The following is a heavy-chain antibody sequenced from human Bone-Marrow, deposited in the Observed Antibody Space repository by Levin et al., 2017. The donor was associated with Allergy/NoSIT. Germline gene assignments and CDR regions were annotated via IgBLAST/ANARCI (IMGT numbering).Heavy chain of an antibody. CDR2: INPNSGNT. CDR1: GYTFTSYN. J-gene: IGHJ5*02. Sequence: ASVKVSCKTSGYTFTSYNVYWVRQATGQGLEWMGYINPNSGNTGYAQKFQGRVTMTRNSSITTAYMELSGLTSEDTAMYYCARGDCYSGSCYGPDWVDPWGQGTQVTVSS. D-gene: IGHD2-15*01. V-gene: IGHV1-8*01. CDR3: ARGDCYSGSCYGPDWVDP.